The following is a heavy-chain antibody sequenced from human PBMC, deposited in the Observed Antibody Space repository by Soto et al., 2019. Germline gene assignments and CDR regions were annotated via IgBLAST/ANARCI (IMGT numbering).Heavy chain of an antibody. CDR3: ARAREQEYRRAIFFDI. J-gene: IGHJ4*02. V-gene: IGHV3-53*01. Sequence: PGGSLRLSCAASGLTVSSSYMSWVRQAPGKGLQWVSVIYSAGSTYYANSVKGRFTISRDISTNMVYLQMSSLTDEDTAVYYCARAREQEYRRAIFFDIWGQGALVTVSS. CDR2: IYSAGST. D-gene: IGHD2-21*01. CDR1: GLTVSSSY.